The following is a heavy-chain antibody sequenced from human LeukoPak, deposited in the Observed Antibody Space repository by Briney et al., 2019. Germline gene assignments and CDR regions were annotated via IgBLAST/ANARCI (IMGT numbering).Heavy chain of an antibody. CDR3: ARGVTIFGGGAFDI. D-gene: IGHD3-3*01. CDR2: INPNSGGT. Sequence: GASVKVSCKASGYTFTSYDINWVRQATGQGLEWMGWINPNSGGTNYAQKFQGRVTMTRDTSISTAYMELSRLRSDDTAVYYCARGVTIFGGGAFDIWGQGTMVTVSS. CDR1: GYTFTSYD. J-gene: IGHJ3*02. V-gene: IGHV1-2*02.